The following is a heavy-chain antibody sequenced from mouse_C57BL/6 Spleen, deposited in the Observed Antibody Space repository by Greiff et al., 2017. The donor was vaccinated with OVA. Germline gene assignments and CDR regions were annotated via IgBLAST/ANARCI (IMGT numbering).Heavy chain of an antibody. CDR2: INPNNGGT. Sequence: EVKLQESGPELVKPGASVKIPCKASGYTFTDYNMDWVKQSHGKSLEWIGDINPNNGGTIYNQKFKGKATLTVDKSSSTAYMELRSLTSEDTAVYYCACSNYVYWYFDVWGTGTTVTVSS. J-gene: IGHJ1*03. D-gene: IGHD2-5*01. CDR3: ACSNYVYWYFDV. V-gene: IGHV1-18*01. CDR1: GYTFTDYN.